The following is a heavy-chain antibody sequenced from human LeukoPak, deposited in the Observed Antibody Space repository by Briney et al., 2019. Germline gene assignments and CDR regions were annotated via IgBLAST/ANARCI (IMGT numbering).Heavy chain of an antibody. D-gene: IGHD3-10*01. CDR2: IYYSGST. Sequence: PSETLSLTCTVSGGSFISSSYYWGWVRQPPGKGLEWIGSIYYSGSTSYNPSLKSRVTISVDTSKTQFSLKLSSVTAADTAVYYCARDRGLGAFDYWGQGTLVTVSS. CDR3: ARDRGLGAFDY. J-gene: IGHJ4*02. V-gene: IGHV4-39*07. CDR1: GGSFISSSYY.